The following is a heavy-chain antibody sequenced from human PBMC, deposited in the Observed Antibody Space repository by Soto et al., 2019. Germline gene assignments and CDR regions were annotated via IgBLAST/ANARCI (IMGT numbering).Heavy chain of an antibody. J-gene: IGHJ4*02. CDR1: GFTFSSYA. D-gene: IGHD3-22*01. V-gene: IGHV3-30-3*01. CDR2: ISYDGSDK. Sequence: PGGSLRLSCAASGFTFSSYAMHWVRQAPGKGLERVALISYDGSDKDYADSVKCRFTISRDNSRNTLFLQMNSLRAEDTAVYYCARDYYKYYDSSGYYRSPAYWGQGTLVTVSS. CDR3: ARDYYKYYDSSGYYRSPAY.